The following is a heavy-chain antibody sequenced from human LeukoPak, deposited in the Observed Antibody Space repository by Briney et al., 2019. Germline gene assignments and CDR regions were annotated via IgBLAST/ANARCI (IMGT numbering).Heavy chain of an antibody. CDR1: GGSISSGGYY. J-gene: IGHJ6*04. CDR2: IYYSGST. D-gene: IGHD4-17*01. V-gene: IGHV4-31*03. CDR3: ARDPMTTAVGYYYGMDV. Sequence: PSQTLSLTCTVSGGSISSGGYYWSWIRQHPGKGLEWTGYIYYSGSTYYNPSLKSRVTISVDTSKNQFSLKLSSVTAADTAVYYCARDPMTTAVGYYYGMDVWGKGTTVTVSS.